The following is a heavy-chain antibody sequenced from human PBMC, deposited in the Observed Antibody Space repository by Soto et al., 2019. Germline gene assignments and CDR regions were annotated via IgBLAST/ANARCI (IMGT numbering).Heavy chain of an antibody. Sequence: EVQLVESGGGLVKPGGSLRLSCAASGFTFSNAWMSWVRQAPGKGLEWVGRIKSKSDGGTTDYAAPVKGRFTISRDDSKKTVYLQMNSLKTEDTAVYYCKSRLDPLKLLRWTGLGDWGQGTLVTVSS. CDR2: IKSKSDGGTT. D-gene: IGHD4-17*01. V-gene: IGHV3-15*01. J-gene: IGHJ4*02. CDR1: GFTFSNAW. CDR3: KSRLDPLKLLRWTGLGD.